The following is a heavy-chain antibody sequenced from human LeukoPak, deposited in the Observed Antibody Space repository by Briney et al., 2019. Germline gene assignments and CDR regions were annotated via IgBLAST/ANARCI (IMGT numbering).Heavy chain of an antibody. CDR3: ARDFTVTRYYYYYMDV. CDR1: GFTFSSYW. J-gene: IGHJ6*03. V-gene: IGHV3-74*01. Sequence: GGSLRLSCAASGFTFSSYWMHWVRQAPGEGLVWVSRINSDGSSTSYADSVKGRFTISRDNAKNTLYLQMNSLSAEDTAVYYCARDFTVTRYYYYYMDVWGKGTTVTVSS. CDR2: INSDGSST. D-gene: IGHD4-11*01.